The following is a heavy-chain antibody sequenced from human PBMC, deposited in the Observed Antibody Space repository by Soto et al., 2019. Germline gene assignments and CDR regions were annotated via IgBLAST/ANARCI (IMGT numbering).Heavy chain of an antibody. D-gene: IGHD3-22*01. V-gene: IGHV1-2*02. CDR2: INPNSGGT. J-gene: IGHJ6*02. Sequence: GASVKVSCKASGYTFTGYYMQWVRQAPGQGLEWMGWINPNSGGTNYAQKFQGRVTMTRDTSISTAYMELSRLRSDDTAVYYCARGSWRYYDSSGYYYYYGMDVWGQGTTVTVYS. CDR3: ARGSWRYYDSSGYYYYYGMDV. CDR1: GYTFTGYY.